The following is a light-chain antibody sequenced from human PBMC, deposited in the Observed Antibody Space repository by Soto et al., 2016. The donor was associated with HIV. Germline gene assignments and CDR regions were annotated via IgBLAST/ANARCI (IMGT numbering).Light chain of an antibody. CDR2: AAS. V-gene: IGKV1-NL1*01. CDR1: QGIHNS. Sequence: DIQMTQSPSSLSASVGDRVTITCRASQGIHNSLAWYQQKPGKAPKLLVYAASRLESGVPSRFSGIRSGTDYTLTITSLQPEDFATYYCQQYYRSPPYTFGQGT. J-gene: IGKJ2*01. CDR3: QQYYRSPPYT.